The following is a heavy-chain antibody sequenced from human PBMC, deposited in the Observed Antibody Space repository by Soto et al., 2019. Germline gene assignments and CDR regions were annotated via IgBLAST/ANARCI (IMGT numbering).Heavy chain of an antibody. CDR1: GGTFTRYA. J-gene: IGHJ6*02. Sequence: SLKVSCKASGGTFTRYAISWVRQTPGQGLEWKGGIMPIFGTANYAQKFQGRVTITADKSTCTAYMELSSLRSEDTAVYYCARAREGAIDDYYYGLDVWGQGTTVTVSS. CDR2: IMPIFGTA. D-gene: IGHD1-26*01. CDR3: ARAREGAIDDYYYGLDV. V-gene: IGHV1-69*06.